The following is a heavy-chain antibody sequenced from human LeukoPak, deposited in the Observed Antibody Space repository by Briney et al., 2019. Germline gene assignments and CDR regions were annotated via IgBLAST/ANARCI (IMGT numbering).Heavy chain of an antibody. D-gene: IGHD4-17*01. J-gene: IGHJ4*02. CDR3: ARVVDHDYGDYYLDY. V-gene: IGHV3-48*03. CDR2: ISSSGSTI. Sequence: LTGGSLRLSCAASGFTFSSYEMNWVRQAPGKGLEWVSYISSSGSTIYYADSVKGQFTISRDNAKNSLYLQMNSLRAEDTAVYYCARVVDHDYGDYYLDYWGQGTLVTVSS. CDR1: GFTFSSYE.